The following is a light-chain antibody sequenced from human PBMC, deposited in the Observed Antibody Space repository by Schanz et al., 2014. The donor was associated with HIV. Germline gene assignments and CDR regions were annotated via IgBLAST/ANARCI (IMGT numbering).Light chain of an antibody. CDR1: QNIGNW. CDR2: QAS. J-gene: IGKJ5*01. CDR3: QQSHSYPSIT. V-gene: IGKV1-5*03. Sequence: DIQMTQSPSTLSASVGDRVTITCRASQNIGNWLAWYQQKPGKAPNLLIYQASVLKTGVPSRFSGSRSGTEFTLTISGLQPEDFATYYCQQSHSYPSITFGQGTRLEIK.